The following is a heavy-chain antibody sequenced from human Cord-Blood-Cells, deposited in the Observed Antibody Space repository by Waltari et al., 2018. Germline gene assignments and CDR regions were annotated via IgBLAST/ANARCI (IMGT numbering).Heavy chain of an antibody. V-gene: IGHV4-39*01. CDR1: GGSISSSSYY. CDR2: IYYSGST. Sequence: QLQLQESGPGLVKPSETLSLTCTVSGGSISSSSYYWGWIRQPPGKGLEWIGSIYYSGSTYYNPSLKSRGTISVDTSKNQFSLKLSSVTAADTAVYYCARRKLGFDFYFDYWGQGTLVTVSS. CDR3: ARRKLGFDFYFDY. D-gene: IGHD3-9*01. J-gene: IGHJ4*02.